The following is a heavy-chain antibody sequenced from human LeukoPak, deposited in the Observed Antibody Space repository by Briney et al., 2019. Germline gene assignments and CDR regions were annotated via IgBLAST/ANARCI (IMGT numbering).Heavy chain of an antibody. CDR1: GFTFSSYG. Sequence: GGSLRLSCAASGFTFSSYGMHWVRQAPGKGLEWVAFIRYDGSNKYYADSVKGRFTISRDNSKNTLYLQMNSLRAEDTAVYYCAKDTVKVATIRRVPHYMDVWGKGTTVTIS. CDR3: AKDTVKVATIRRVPHYMDV. D-gene: IGHD5-12*01. CDR2: IRYDGSNK. J-gene: IGHJ6*03. V-gene: IGHV3-30*02.